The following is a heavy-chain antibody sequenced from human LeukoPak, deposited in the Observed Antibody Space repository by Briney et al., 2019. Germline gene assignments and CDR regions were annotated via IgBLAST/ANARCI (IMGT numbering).Heavy chain of an antibody. CDR1: GFTFSSYS. V-gene: IGHV3-21*01. D-gene: IGHD6-6*01. CDR3: ARDQYSRSSFDYLYHFMDV. J-gene: IGHJ6*03. Sequence: GGSLRLSCAASGFTFSSYSMHWVRQAPGKGLEWVSAISSSSSFIYYADSMKGRFTISRDNAKNSLYLQMNSLRAEDTAVYYCARDQYSRSSFDYLYHFMDVWGKGTTVTVSS. CDR2: ISSSSSFI.